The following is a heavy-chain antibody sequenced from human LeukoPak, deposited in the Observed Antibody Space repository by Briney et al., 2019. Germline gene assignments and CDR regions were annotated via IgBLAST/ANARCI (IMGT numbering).Heavy chain of an antibody. D-gene: IGHD1-26*01. CDR2: IIPIFGTA. J-gene: IGHJ4*02. V-gene: IGHV1-69*06. Sequence: GASVKVSCKASGGTFSSYAISWVRQAPGQGLEWMGGIIPIFGTANYAQKFQGRVTITADKSTSTAYMELRSLRSDDTAVYYCARVVGLNEWEPHYWGQGTLVTVSS. CDR1: GGTFSSYA. CDR3: ARVVGLNEWEPHY.